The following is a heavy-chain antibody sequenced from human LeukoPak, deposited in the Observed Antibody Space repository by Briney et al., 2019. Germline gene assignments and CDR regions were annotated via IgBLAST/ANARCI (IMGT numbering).Heavy chain of an antibody. CDR2: IKQDGSEK. Sequence: GGSLRLSCAASGFTFSTYWMSWVRQAPGKGLEWVANIKQDGSEKYYVDSVKGRFTISRDNSKNTLYLQMNSLRAEDTAVYYCARRSSSWYYYYGMDVWGQGTTVTVSS. J-gene: IGHJ6*02. V-gene: IGHV3-7*01. CDR1: GFTFSTYW. CDR3: ARRSSSWYYYYGMDV. D-gene: IGHD6-13*01.